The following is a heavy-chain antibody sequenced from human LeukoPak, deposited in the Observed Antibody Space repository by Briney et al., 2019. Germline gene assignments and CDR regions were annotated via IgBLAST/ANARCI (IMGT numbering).Heavy chain of an antibody. D-gene: IGHD4-17*01. V-gene: IGHV4-34*01. Sequence: TSETLSLTCAVYGGSFSGYYWSWIRQPPGKGLEWIGEINHSGSTNYNPSLKSRVTISVDTSKNQFSLKLSSVTAADTAVYYCARARSGDYGDLFDYWGQGTLVTVSS. CDR2: INHSGST. CDR1: GGSFSGYY. J-gene: IGHJ4*02. CDR3: ARARSGDYGDLFDY.